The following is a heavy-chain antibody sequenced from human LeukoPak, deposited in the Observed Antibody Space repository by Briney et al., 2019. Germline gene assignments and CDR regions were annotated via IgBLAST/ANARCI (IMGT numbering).Heavy chain of an antibody. CDR1: GGSFSGYY. J-gene: IGHJ6*02. Sequence: SETLSLTCAVYGGSFSGYYWSWLRQPPGKGLEWIGEINHSGSTNYNPSLKSRVTTSVDTSKNHFSLKLSSVTAADTAVYYCARVVVVVVAAAHYYYYGMDVWGQGTTVTVSS. CDR2: INHSGST. CDR3: ARVVVVVVAAAHYYYYGMDV. D-gene: IGHD2-15*01. V-gene: IGHV4-34*01.